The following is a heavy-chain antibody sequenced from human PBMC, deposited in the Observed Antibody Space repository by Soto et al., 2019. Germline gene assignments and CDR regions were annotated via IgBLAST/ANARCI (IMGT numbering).Heavy chain of an antibody. V-gene: IGHV3-33*01. CDR2: IWYDGSNK. D-gene: IGHD2-2*01. CDR1: GFTFSSYD. J-gene: IGHJ6*03. CDR3: ARDSRYCSSTSCYLGPYYYYMDV. Sequence: QVQLGESGGGVVQPGIYLSLSCAASGFTFSSYDMHWVRQAPGKWLEWVAGIWYDGSNKYYADYVKGRFTISRDNSKNTLYLQMNSLRAEDTAVYYCARDSRYCSSTSCYLGPYYYYMDVWGKGTTVTVSS.